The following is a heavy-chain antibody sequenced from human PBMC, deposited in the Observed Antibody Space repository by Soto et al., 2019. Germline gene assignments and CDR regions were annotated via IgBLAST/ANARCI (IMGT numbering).Heavy chain of an antibody. J-gene: IGHJ6*02. D-gene: IGHD2-2*01. CDR2: IDPSDSYT. V-gene: IGHV5-10-1*01. Sequence: GESLKISCKGSGYSFTSYWISWVRQMPGKVLEWMGRIDPSDSYTNYSPSFQGHVTISADKSISTAYLQWSSLKASDTAMYYCARLAIVVVPTASGDYYGMDVWGQGXTVTVYS. CDR3: ARLAIVVVPTASGDYYGMDV. CDR1: GYSFTSYW.